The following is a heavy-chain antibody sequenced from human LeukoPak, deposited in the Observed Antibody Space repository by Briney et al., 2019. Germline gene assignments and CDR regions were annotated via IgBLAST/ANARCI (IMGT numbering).Heavy chain of an antibody. D-gene: IGHD1-1*01. CDR3: ARGYLYYFDY. J-gene: IGHJ4*02. V-gene: IGHV3-33*08. Sequence: PGGSLRLSCAASGFTVSSNYMSWVRQAPGKGLEWVAVIWYDGSNKYYADSVKGRFTISRDNSKNTLYLQMNSLRAEDTAVYYCARGYLYYFDYWGQGTLVTVSS. CDR1: GFTVSSNY. CDR2: IWYDGSNK.